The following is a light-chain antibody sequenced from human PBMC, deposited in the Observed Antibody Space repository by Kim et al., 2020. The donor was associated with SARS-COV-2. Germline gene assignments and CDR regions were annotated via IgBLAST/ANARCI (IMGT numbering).Light chain of an antibody. CDR1: SGHSSNP. CDR3: QTWGTGIWV. J-gene: IGLJ3*02. Sequence: SVKLTWTLSSGHSSNPIAWHQQRAEKGPGYLMTLNSDGSHSKGDGIHDRFSGSGSGAERYLTISGFQSDDEADYYCQTWGTGIWVFGGGTQLTVL. CDR2: LNSDGSH. V-gene: IGLV4-69*01.